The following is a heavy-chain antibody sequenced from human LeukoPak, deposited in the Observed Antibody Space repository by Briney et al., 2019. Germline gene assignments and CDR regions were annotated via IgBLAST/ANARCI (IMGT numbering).Heavy chain of an antibody. Sequence: GVSLTLSCTASIFTFNISWMMCLRHSPEKGLECVANKIEYKSEKYYVDSVKGRFTISRDNAKNSLYLQMNSLRAEDTAVYYCARAYCSGGSCYGPLVDVFDYWGQGTLVTVSS. J-gene: IGHJ4*02. CDR1: IFTFNISW. CDR2: KIEYKSEK. CDR3: ARAYCSGGSCYGPLVDVFDY. V-gene: IGHV3-7*04. D-gene: IGHD2-15*01.